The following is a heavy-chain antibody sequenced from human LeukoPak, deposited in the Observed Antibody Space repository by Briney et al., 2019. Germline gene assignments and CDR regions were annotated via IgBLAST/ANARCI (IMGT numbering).Heavy chain of an antibody. D-gene: IGHD2-15*01. J-gene: IGHJ3*02. CDR2: MNPKTDNT. V-gene: IGHV1-8*01. CDR1: GYTFTSYN. Sequence: GASVKVSCKASGYTFTSYNINWVRQVPGQGLEWMGWMNPKTDNTGYAQKFQGRVTMTRNTSISTAYMELNSLRSEDTAVYHCARGRLAAADLSYRAFDIWGQGTVVTVSS. CDR3: ARGRLAAADLSYRAFDI.